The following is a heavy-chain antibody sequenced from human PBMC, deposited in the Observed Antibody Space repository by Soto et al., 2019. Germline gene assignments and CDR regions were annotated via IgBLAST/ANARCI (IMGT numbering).Heavy chain of an antibody. J-gene: IGHJ6*02. CDR2: ISAYNGNT. D-gene: IGHD6-13*01. CDR1: GYTFTSYG. Sequence: QVQLVQSGAEVKKPGASVKVSCKASGYTFTSYGIIWVRQAPGQGLEWMGWISAYNGNTNYAQKLQGRVTMTTDTSTSTVYMELGSLRSDATAVYYCAREFTEQQLDYYYYGMDVWGQGTTVTVSS. V-gene: IGHV1-18*01. CDR3: AREFTEQQLDYYYYGMDV.